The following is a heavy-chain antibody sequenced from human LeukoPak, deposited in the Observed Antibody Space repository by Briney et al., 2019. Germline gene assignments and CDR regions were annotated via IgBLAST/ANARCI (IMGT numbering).Heavy chain of an antibody. V-gene: IGHV3-30*18. Sequence: PGGSLRLSCAASGFAFSSYGMHWVRQAPGKGLEWVAVISYDGSNKYYADSVKGRFTISRDNSKNTLYLQMNSLRAEDTAVYYCAKTYNGGFGELWNAFDIWGQGTMVTVSS. CDR1: GFAFSSYG. CDR3: AKTYNGGFGELWNAFDI. J-gene: IGHJ3*02. CDR2: ISYDGSNK. D-gene: IGHD3-10*01.